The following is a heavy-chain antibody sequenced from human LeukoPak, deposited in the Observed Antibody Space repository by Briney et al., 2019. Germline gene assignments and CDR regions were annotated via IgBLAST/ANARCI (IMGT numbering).Heavy chain of an antibody. CDR2: INPNSGGT. CDR1: GYTFTGYY. CDR3: ARVRTAGYCSSTSCQGEYYYMDV. J-gene: IGHJ6*03. V-gene: IGHV1-2*02. Sequence: ASVKVSCKASGYTFTGYYMHWVRQAPGQGLEWMGWINPNSGGTNYAQKFQGRVTMTRDTSISTAYMELSRLRSDDTAVYYCARVRTAGYCSSTSCQGEYYYMDVWGKGTTVTVSS. D-gene: IGHD2-2*01.